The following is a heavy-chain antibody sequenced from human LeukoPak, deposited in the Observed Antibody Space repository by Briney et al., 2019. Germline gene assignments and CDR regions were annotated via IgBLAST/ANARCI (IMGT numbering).Heavy chain of an antibody. CDR1: GYTLTELS. CDR3: ARALGYCSGGSCYHHNWFDP. V-gene: IGHV1-69*13. D-gene: IGHD2-15*01. CDR2: IIPIFGTA. Sequence: GASVKVSCKVSGYTLTELSMHWVRQAPGQGLEWMGGIIPIFGTANYAQKFQGRVTITADESTSTAYMELSSLRSEDTAVYYCARALGYCSGGSCYHHNWFDPWGQGTLVTVSS. J-gene: IGHJ5*02.